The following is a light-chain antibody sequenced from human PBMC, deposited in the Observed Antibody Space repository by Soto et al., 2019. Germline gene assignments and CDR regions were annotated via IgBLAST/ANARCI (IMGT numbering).Light chain of an antibody. J-gene: IGKJ1*01. CDR2: GAS. CDR3: QQYNNWPPWT. V-gene: IGKV3-15*01. CDR1: QSVSSY. Sequence: EVVLTQSPVTLSLSPGERATLSCRASQSVSSYLAWYQHKPGQAPRLLISGASTGATGIPPRFSGSGSGTDFTLTISSLQSEDFAVYYCQQYNNWPPWTFGQGTKVDIK.